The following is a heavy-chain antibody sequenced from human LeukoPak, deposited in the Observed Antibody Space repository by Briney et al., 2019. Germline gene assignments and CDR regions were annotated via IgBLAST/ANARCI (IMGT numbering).Heavy chain of an antibody. CDR1: GGTFSSYA. D-gene: IGHD3-3*01. V-gene: IGHV1-69*13. CDR3: ARGFGVVIGPYYYYYGMDV. Sequence: ASVKVSCKASGGTFSSYAISWVRQAPGQGLEWMGGIIPIFGTANYAQKFQGRVTITADESTSTAYMELSSLRSEDTAVYYCARGFGVVIGPYYYYYGMDVRGQGTTVTVSS. CDR2: IIPIFGTA. J-gene: IGHJ6*02.